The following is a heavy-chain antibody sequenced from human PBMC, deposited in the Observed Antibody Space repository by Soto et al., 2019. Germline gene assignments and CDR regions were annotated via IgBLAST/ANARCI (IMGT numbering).Heavy chain of an antibody. J-gene: IGHJ4*02. CDR1: GGTFSSYA. CDR2: IIPIFGTA. V-gene: IGHV1-69*06. D-gene: IGHD6-19*01. Sequence: SVKVSCKASGGTFSSYAISWVRQAPGQGLEWMGGIIPIFGTANYAQKFQGRVTITADKSTSTAYMELSSLRSEDTAVYYCASHRARIAVAGFDYWGQGTLVTVSS. CDR3: ASHRARIAVAGFDY.